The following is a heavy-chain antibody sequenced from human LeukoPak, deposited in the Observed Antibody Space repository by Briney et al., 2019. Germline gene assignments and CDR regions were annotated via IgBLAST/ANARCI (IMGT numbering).Heavy chain of an antibody. CDR2: IYHSGST. J-gene: IGHJ4*02. CDR1: GGSISSGGYS. Sequence: SQTLSLTCAVSGGSISSGGYSWSWIRQPPGKGLEWIGYIYHSGSTYYNPSLKGRVTISVDRSKNQFSLKQSSVHAADTAVYYYATQSGSGRFDYWGQGTLVTVSS. D-gene: IGHD3-3*01. CDR3: ATQSGSGRFDY. V-gene: IGHV4-30-2*01.